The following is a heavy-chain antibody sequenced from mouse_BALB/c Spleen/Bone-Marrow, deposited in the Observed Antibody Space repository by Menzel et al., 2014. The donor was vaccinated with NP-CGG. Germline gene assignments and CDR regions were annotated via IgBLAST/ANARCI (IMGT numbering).Heavy chain of an antibody. CDR2: IYPGDGDT. J-gene: IGHJ3*01. D-gene: IGHD1-1*01. CDR3: ARSGSSWFAY. CDR1: GYAFSSSW. V-gene: IGHV1-82*01. Sequence: QVQLKDSGPELVKPGASVKISCKASGYAFSSSWMNWVKQRPGQGLEWIGRIYPGDGDTNYNGKFKGKATLTADKSSSTAYMQLSSLTSVDSAVYFCARSGSSWFAYWGQGTLVTVSA.